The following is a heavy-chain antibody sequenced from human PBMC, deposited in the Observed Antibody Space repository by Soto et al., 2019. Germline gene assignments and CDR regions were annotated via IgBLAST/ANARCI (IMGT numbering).Heavy chain of an antibody. CDR1: GFTFSSYA. CDR3: AKVVDTAMVWYDY. V-gene: IGHV3-23*01. CDR2: ISGRGGST. D-gene: IGHD5-18*01. Sequence: GGSLRLSCAASGFTFSSYAMSWVRQAPGKGLEWVSAISGRGGSTYYADSVKGRFTISRDNSKNTLYLQMNSLRAEDTAVFYCAKVVDTAMVWYDYWGQGTLVTVSS. J-gene: IGHJ4*02.